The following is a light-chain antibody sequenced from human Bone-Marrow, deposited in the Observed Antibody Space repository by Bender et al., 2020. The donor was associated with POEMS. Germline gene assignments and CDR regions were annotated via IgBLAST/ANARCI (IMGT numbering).Light chain of an antibody. CDR2: EDR. CDR1: GLPKEV. CDR3: LSADRCGPYRV. Sequence: ELTQPPSVSVSLGQMARVTCSGEGLPKEVDFWFQQRPGQSPILVIFEDRERPSGIPERISGSTSGTKLTLTISGVQAEDEADYYCLSADRCGPYRVFGGGTRLTVL. J-gene: IGLJ3*02. V-gene: IGLV3-16*01.